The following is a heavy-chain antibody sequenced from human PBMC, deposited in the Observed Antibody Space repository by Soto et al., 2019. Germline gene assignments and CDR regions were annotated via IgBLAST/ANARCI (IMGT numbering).Heavy chain of an antibody. CDR3: ARLTFRVEHYDILTGYYKDCWFDP. Sequence: AGGSLRLSCAASGFTFSSYAMSWVRQAPGKGLEWVSAISGSGGSTYYADSVKGRFTISRDNSKNTLYLQMNSLRAEDTAVYYCARLTFRVEHYDILTGYYKDCWFDPWGQGTLVTVSS. V-gene: IGHV3-23*01. D-gene: IGHD3-9*01. CDR2: ISGSGGST. J-gene: IGHJ5*02. CDR1: GFTFSSYA.